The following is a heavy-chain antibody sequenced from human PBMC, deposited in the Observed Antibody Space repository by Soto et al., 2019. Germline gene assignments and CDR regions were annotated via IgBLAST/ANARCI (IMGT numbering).Heavy chain of an antibody. CDR3: AKERTSPYNWFDP. V-gene: IGHV3-30*18. CDR1: GFTFSDYG. Sequence: PGGSLRLSCAASGFTFSDYGMHWVRQAPGKGLEWVAVVSSDGSKKSHADSVKGRFTISRDNSRNTLYLQMNSLRADDTAVYYCAKERTSPYNWFDPWGQGTQITVPP. CDR2: VSSDGSKK. D-gene: IGHD6-6*01. J-gene: IGHJ5*02.